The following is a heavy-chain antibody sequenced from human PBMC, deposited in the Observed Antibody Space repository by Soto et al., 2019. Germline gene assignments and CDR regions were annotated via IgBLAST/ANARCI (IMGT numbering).Heavy chain of an antibody. CDR3: VRPLGGSSYYFEY. CDR2: IYYTGSA. V-gene: IGHV4-39*01. D-gene: IGHD3-10*01. Sequence: PSETLSLTCIVSGGSISSTTYYWGWIRQPPGKGLEWIGVIYYTGSAYYSPSLKSRVTMSVDTSKNQFSLKLSSATAADTAVYYCVRPLGGSSYYFEYWGQGTLVTVSS. CDR1: GGSISSTTYY. J-gene: IGHJ4*02.